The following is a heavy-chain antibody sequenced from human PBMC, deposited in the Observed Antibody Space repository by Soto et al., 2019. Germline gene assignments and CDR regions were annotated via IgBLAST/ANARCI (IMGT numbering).Heavy chain of an antibody. CDR2: IYTTGST. D-gene: IGHD6-6*01. CDR1: GGSLSGYY. J-gene: IGHJ4*02. V-gene: IGHV4-4*07. Sequence: SENLSLTCSVSGGSLSGYYWSWIRQSAGKGLEWIGRIYTTGSTMYNPSLRSRVTMSIDTSKNQFSLRLTSVTAADTAVYYCAKDPLEFVWAPRPGTSIDFRGQAFLVTL. CDR3: AKDPLEFVWAPRPGTSIDF.